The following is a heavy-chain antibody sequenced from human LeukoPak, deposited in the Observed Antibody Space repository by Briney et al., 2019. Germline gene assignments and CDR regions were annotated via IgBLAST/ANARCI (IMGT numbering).Heavy chain of an antibody. CDR3: ARWRDAEGFDY. Sequence: GGSLRLSCAASGFTFSSYDMHWVRQATGRGLGWVSAIGSAGDTYYPGSVRGRFTISRENAKNSLYLQMNSLRAGDTAVYYCARWRDAEGFDYWGQGTLVTVSS. J-gene: IGHJ4*02. CDR1: GFTFSSYD. CDR2: IGSAGDT. V-gene: IGHV3-13*01. D-gene: IGHD2-8*01.